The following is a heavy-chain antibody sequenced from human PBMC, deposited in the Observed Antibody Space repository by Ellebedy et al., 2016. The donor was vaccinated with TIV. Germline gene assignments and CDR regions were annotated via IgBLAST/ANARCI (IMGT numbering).Heavy chain of an antibody. CDR1: GFTFSNYA. V-gene: IGHV3-30-3*02. CDR2: ISYDGSNT. J-gene: IGHJ6*02. Sequence: GGSLRLSCAASGFTFSNYAMHWVRQAPGKGLEWVAVISYDGSNTYYADSVKGRFTISRDNSKNTLYLQMNSLRAEDTAIYYCAKIECTGPWSNCPMDVWGQGTTVTVSS. D-gene: IGHD2-8*02. CDR3: AKIECTGPWSNCPMDV.